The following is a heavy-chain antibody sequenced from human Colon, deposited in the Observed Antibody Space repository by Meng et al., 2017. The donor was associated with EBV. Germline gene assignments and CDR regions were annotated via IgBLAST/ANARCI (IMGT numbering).Heavy chain of an antibody. CDR2: LYYSGST. V-gene: IGHV4-59*12. D-gene: IGHD2/OR15-2a*01. CDR3: ARDFFYWFDP. Sequence: SLSPGSMDVCGWPCSGQPAGEGVGWIAYLYYSGSTLYSPSLKSRVTISVDTPKGQLYMKLRAVTAADTAVYLSARDFFYWFDPWGQGTLVTVSS. CDR1: PGSMDVCG. J-gene: IGHJ5*02.